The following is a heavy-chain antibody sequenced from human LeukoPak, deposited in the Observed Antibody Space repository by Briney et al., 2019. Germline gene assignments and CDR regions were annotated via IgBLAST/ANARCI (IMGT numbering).Heavy chain of an antibody. CDR2: ISYDGSNK. V-gene: IGHV3-30*04. D-gene: IGHD2-15*01. CDR3: AREYCSGGSCLYFDY. J-gene: IGHJ4*02. CDR1: GFTFSSYA. Sequence: GRSLRLSCAASGFTFSSYAMHWVHQAPGKGLEWVAVISYDGSNKYYADSVKGRFTISRDNSKNTLYLQMNSLRAEDTAVYYCAREYCSGGSCLYFDYWGQGTLVTVSS.